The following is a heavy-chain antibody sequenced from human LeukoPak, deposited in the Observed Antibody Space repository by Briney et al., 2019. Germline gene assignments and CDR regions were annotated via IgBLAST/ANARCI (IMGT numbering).Heavy chain of an antibody. CDR2: MSFDEIDD. J-gene: IGHJ6*02. Sequence: PGGSLRLSCATSGFSFSSFPLHWVRQAPGKGLEWLAVMSFDEIDDYYANSVKGRFTISRDNSKNTLYLQMNNLTTEDTAVYYCARDQGEDDFHYYNAMDVWGQGTTVIVSS. D-gene: IGHD3-10*01. V-gene: IGHV3-30*04. CDR1: GFSFSSFP. CDR3: ARDQGEDDFHYYNAMDV.